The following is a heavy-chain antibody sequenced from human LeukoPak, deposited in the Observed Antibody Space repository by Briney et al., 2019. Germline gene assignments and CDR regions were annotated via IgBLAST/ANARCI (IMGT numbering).Heavy chain of an antibody. CDR2: ISSSSSYI. V-gene: IGHV3-21*01. D-gene: IGHD1-7*01. Sequence: GGSLRLSCAASGFTFSSYSMNWVRQAPGKGLEWVSSISSSSSYIYYADSVKGRFTISRDNAKNSLYLQMNSLRAEDMAVYYCARSGTGTTYYYYMDVWGKGTTVTVSS. CDR3: ARSGTGTTYYYYMDV. J-gene: IGHJ6*03. CDR1: GFTFSSYS.